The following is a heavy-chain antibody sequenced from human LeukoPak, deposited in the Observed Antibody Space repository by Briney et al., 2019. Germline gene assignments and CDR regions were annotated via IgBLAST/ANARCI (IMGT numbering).Heavy chain of an antibody. CDR1: GFTFDDYV. J-gene: IGHJ4*02. Sequence: PGGSLRLSCSVSGFTFDDYVMSGGRQAPGKGLEWVSGINWNGGSTGYADSVKGRFTISRDNAKNSLYLQMNSLRAEDTALYYCARVDGYDLNSNIDYWGQGTLVTVSS. CDR3: ARVDGYDLNSNIDY. D-gene: IGHD1-14*01. CDR2: INWNGGST. V-gene: IGHV3-20*04.